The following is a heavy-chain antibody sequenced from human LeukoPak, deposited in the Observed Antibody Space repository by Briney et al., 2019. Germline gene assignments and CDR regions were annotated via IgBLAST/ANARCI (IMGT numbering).Heavy chain of an antibody. CDR3: AKYGSGSQNWFDP. D-gene: IGHD3-10*01. Sequence: GGSLRLSCAASGFTFSSYGMHWVRQAPGKGLEWVAFIRYDGSNKYYADSVKGRFTISRDNSKNTLYLQMNSLRAEDTGVYYCAKYGSGSQNWFDPWGQGTLVTVSS. V-gene: IGHV3-30*02. CDR1: GFTFSSYG. J-gene: IGHJ5*02. CDR2: IRYDGSNK.